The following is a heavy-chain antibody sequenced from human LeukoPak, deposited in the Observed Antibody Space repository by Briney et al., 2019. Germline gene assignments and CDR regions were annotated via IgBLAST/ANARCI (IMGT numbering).Heavy chain of an antibody. J-gene: IGHJ5*02. CDR2: IRSSSET. CDR3: ARDAGNSGYGCDL. V-gene: IGHV3-48*01. CDR1: GFTFNTYN. D-gene: IGHD5-12*01. Sequence: GGSLRLSCAASGFTFNTYNMNWVRQAPGKGLEWVSHIRSSSETFYADSVKGRFTISRDNARNSLYLQMNNLRGEDTAIYYCARDAGNSGYGCDLWGQGTLVTVSS.